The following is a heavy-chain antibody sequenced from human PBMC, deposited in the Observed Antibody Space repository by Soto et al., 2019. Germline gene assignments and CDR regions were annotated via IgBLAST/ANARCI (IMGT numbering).Heavy chain of an antibody. CDR1: GGTFSSYA. J-gene: IGHJ6*02. D-gene: IGHD2-15*01. V-gene: IGHV1-69*13. CDR2: IIPIFGTA. CDR3: ASFVVAAPYYYYYGMDV. Sequence: GASVKVSCKASGGTFSSYAISWVLQAPGQGLEWMGGIIPIFGTANYAQKFQGRVTITADESTSTAYMELSSLRSEDTAVYYCASFVVAAPYYYYYGMDVWGQGTTVTVSS.